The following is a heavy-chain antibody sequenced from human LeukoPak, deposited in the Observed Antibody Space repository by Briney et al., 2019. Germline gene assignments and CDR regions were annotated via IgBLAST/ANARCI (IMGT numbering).Heavy chain of an antibody. CDR2: IIPILGIA. Sequence: GASVKVSCKASGGTFSSYAISWVRQAPGQGLEWMGRIIPILGIANYAQKFQGRVTITADKSTSTAYMELSSLRSEDTAVYYCAVPARDYVSGDAFDIWGQGTMVTVSS. V-gene: IGHV1-69*04. D-gene: IGHD3-16*01. CDR3: AVPARDYVSGDAFDI. J-gene: IGHJ3*02. CDR1: GGTFSSYA.